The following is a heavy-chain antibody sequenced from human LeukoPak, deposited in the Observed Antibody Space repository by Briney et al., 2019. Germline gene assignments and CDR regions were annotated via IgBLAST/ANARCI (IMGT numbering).Heavy chain of an antibody. D-gene: IGHD2-21*02. CDR2: IKQDGSET. J-gene: IGHJ4*02. CDR1: GFSFGSYW. CDR3: ARYRGVTVPSAY. V-gene: IGHV3-7*01. Sequence: GGSLRLSCAASGFSFGSYWMTWVRQAPGKGLEWVCNIKQDGSETNYVDSVKGRFTISRDNAKKSLYLQMNSLRAEDTAVYYCARYRGVTVPSAYWGQGTLVTVSS.